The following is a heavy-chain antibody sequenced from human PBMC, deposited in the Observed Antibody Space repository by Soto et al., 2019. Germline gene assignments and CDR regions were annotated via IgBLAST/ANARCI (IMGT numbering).Heavy chain of an antibody. D-gene: IGHD2-15*01. V-gene: IGHV3-30*18. J-gene: IGHJ2*01. CDR3: AKIYCGGGSCYWFFDL. CDR1: GFTFSTHG. CDR2: LSYDGGSK. Sequence: QVQLVESGGGGVQPGRSLRLSCAASGFTFSTHGMHWVRQAPGKGLEGVAVLSYDGGSKYYADSVKGRFTASRDNSKNTLYLEMNSLRTEDTAVYYCAKIYCGGGSCYWFFDLWGRGTLVTVSS.